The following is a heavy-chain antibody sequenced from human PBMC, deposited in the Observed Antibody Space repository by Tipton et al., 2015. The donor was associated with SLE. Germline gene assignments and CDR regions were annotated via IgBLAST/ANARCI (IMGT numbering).Heavy chain of an antibody. V-gene: IGHV4-39*07. CDR2: IYYTGST. J-gene: IGHJ6*03. Sequence: TLSLTCTVSGGSFSSDTYLWGWIRQPPGKGLEWIGDIYYTGSTYYNPSLKSRVTISVDTSKNQFSLKLSSVTAADTAVYYCARGGLGYSYYYYMDVWGKGTTVTVSS. D-gene: IGHD5-18*01. CDR3: ARGGLGYSYYYYMDV. CDR1: GGSFSSDTYL.